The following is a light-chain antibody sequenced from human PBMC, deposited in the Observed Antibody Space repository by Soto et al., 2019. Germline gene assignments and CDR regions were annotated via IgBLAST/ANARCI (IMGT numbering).Light chain of an antibody. CDR1: QSISSW. Sequence: DIQMTQSPSTLSASVGDRVTITCRASQSISSWLAWYQQKPGKAPKLLIYKASSLESGVPSRFSGSGSGTEFTLTISSLQPDDFAPYSCQQYNSYWTFGQGTTVE. CDR2: KAS. CDR3: QQYNSYWT. V-gene: IGKV1-5*03. J-gene: IGKJ1*01.